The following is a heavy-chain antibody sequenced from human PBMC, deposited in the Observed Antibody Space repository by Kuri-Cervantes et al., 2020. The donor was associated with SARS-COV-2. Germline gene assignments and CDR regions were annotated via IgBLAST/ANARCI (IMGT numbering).Heavy chain of an antibody. Sequence: GESLKISCAASGFTFSSYGIHWVRQAPGKGLEWVAVISYDGSDKYYAGSVKGRFTISRDNSENTLYLQMNSLRAEDTAVYYCAKDPASLRRQLGGSSNYYGMDVWGQGTTVTVSS. CDR1: GFTFSSYG. J-gene: IGHJ6*02. CDR2: ISYDGSDK. CDR3: AKDPASLRRQLGGSSNYYGMDV. V-gene: IGHV3-30*18. D-gene: IGHD6-6*01.